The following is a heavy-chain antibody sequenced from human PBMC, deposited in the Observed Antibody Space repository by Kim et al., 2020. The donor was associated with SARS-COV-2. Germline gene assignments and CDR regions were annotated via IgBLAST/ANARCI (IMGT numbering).Heavy chain of an antibody. Sequence: GGSLRLSCAASGFTFSDYGMSWVRQAPGKGLEWVSGINRNSYSTGYADSVKGRLTISRDNAKNSLYLQMNSLRADDTALYYCVRGYAGGPFDYWGQGTL. D-gene: IGHD3-16*01. CDR2: INRNSYST. J-gene: IGHJ4*02. CDR3: VRGYAGGPFDY. V-gene: IGHV3-20*04. CDR1: GFTFSDYG.